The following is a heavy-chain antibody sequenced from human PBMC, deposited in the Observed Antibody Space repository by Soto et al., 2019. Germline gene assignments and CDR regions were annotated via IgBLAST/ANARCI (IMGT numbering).Heavy chain of an antibody. CDR2: IWYDGSNK. CDR1: GFTFSSHT. CDR3: ARDHLEYSSSWYKSYYYYGMDV. Sequence: PGGSLRLSCAASGFTFSSHTMSWVRQAPGKGLEWVAVIWYDGSNKYYADSVKGRFTISRDNSKNTLYLQMNSLRAEDTAVYYCARDHLEYSSSWYKSYYYYGMDVWGQGTTVTVSS. D-gene: IGHD6-13*01. V-gene: IGHV3-33*08. J-gene: IGHJ6*02.